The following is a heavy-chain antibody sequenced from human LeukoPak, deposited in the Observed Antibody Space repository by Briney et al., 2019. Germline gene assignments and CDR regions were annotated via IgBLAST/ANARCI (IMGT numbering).Heavy chain of an antibody. CDR1: GGTFSSYA. J-gene: IGHJ5*02. CDR3: ARAEGAESWFDP. V-gene: IGHV1-69*13. Sequence: SVKVSCNACGGTFSSYAISWVRQAPGQGLEWMGGIIPIFGTANYAQKFQGRVTITADESTSTAYMELSSLRSEDTAVYYCARAEGAESWFDPWGQGTLVTVSS. D-gene: IGHD1-26*01. CDR2: IIPIFGTA.